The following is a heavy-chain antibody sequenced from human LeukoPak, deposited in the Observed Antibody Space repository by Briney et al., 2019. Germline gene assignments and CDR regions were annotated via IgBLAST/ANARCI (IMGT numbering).Heavy chain of an antibody. CDR1: GYCFTSYW. J-gene: IGHJ4*02. CDR3: ARHLYSYGHRAPSGIHYFDY. Sequence: GESLKISYKGSGYCFTSYWIGWVRQMPGKGLEWMGIIYPGDSDTRYSPSFQGQVTISADKSISTAYLQWSSLKASDTAMYYCARHLYSYGHRAPSGIHYFDYWGQGTLVTVSS. D-gene: IGHD5-18*01. V-gene: IGHV5-51*01. CDR2: IYPGDSDT.